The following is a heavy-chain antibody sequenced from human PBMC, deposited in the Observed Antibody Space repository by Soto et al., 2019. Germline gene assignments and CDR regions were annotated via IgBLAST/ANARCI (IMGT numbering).Heavy chain of an antibody. Sequence: GSVKVSCKASGYAFTGYYMHWVLQAPGQGLEWMGWINPNSGGTNYAQKFQGWFTMTRDTSISTAYMELSRLRSDDTAVYYCARGPLVAVTNFDYWGQGTLVTVSS. CDR1: GYAFTGYY. CDR3: ARGPLVAVTNFDY. CDR2: INPNSGGT. J-gene: IGHJ4*02. D-gene: IGHD6-19*01. V-gene: IGHV1-2*04.